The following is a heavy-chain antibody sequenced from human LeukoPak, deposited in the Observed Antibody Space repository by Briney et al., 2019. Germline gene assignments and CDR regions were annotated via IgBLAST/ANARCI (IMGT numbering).Heavy chain of an antibody. CDR2: IWYDGSNK. CDR1: GFTFSSYG. D-gene: IGHD1-1*01. V-gene: IGHV3-33*01. CDR3: TTPWNDGGGPYYFDY. J-gene: IGHJ4*02. Sequence: GGSLRLSCAASGFTFSSYGMHGVRQPPGKGLEWVAVIWYDGSNKYYADSVKGRFTISRDNSKNTLYLQTNSLRAEDTAVYYCTTPWNDGGGPYYFDYWGQGTLVTVSS.